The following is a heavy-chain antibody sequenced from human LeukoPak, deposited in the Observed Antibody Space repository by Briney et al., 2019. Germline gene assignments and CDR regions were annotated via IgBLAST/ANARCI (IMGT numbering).Heavy chain of an antibody. CDR1: GYTFTGYY. CDR3: ARGQNLRVGAPPGY. Sequence: ASVKVSCKASGYTFTGYYMHWVRQAPGQGLEWMGWINPNSGGTNYAQKFQGRVTMTRDASISTAYMELSRLRSDDTAVYYCARGQNLRVGAPPGYWGQGTLATVSS. CDR2: INPNSGGT. D-gene: IGHD1-26*01. V-gene: IGHV1-2*02. J-gene: IGHJ4*02.